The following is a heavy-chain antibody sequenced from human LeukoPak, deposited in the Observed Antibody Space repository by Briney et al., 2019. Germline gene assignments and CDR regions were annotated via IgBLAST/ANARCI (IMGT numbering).Heavy chain of an antibody. J-gene: IGHJ5*02. CDR3: ARRAAGSWWFDP. CDR2: IYPGDSDT. Sequence: GESLQISCKGSGYTFTSYWIGWVRQMPGKGLEWMGIIYPGDSDTRCSPSFQGQVAISADKSISTAYLQWNSLKASDTAIYYCARRAAGSWWFDPWGQGTLVTVSS. D-gene: IGHD6-13*01. V-gene: IGHV5-51*01. CDR1: GYTFTSYW.